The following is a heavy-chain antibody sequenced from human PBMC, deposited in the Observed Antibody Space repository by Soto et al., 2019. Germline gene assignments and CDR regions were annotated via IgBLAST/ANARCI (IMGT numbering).Heavy chain of an antibody. V-gene: IGHV4-31*03. CDR1: GGSISSGVYS. D-gene: IGHD2-2*02. J-gene: IGHJ6*02. CDR2: IYYSGST. CDR3: ARDSIGYCSSTSCYKRYYYYGMDV. Sequence: SETLSLTCTVSGGSISSGVYSWSWIPKHPGKGLEWIWYIYYSGSTYYNPSLKSRVTISVDTSKNQFSLKLSSVTAADTAVYYCARDSIGYCSSTSCYKRYYYYGMDVWGQGTTVTAP.